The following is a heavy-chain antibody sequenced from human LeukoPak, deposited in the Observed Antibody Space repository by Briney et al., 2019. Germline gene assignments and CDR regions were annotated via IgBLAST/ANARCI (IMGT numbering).Heavy chain of an antibody. J-gene: IGHJ4*02. CDR1: GFTFSIYA. CDR3: AKGPYYSNLDY. V-gene: IGHV3-23*01. D-gene: IGHD4-11*01. CDR2: ISGSGGST. Sequence: PGGSLRLSCAASGFTFSIYAMIWVRQAPGKGLEWVSDISGSGGSTYYADSVKGRFTISRDNSKNTLYLQMNSLRAEDTAVYYCAKGPYYSNLDYWGQGTLVTVSS.